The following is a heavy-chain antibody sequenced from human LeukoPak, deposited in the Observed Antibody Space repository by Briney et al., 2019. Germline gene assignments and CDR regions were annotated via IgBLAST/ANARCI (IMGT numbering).Heavy chain of an antibody. D-gene: IGHD6-13*01. V-gene: IGHV3-9*03. CDR2: ISWNSGSI. J-gene: IGHJ3*02. CDR3: ASSSSWDDAFDI. CDR1: GFTFDDYA. Sequence: GGSLRLSCAASGFTFDDYAMHWVRQAPGKGLEWVSGISWNSGSIGYADSVKGRFTISRDNAKNSLYLQMNSLRAEDMALYYCASSSSWDDAFDIWGQGTMVTVSS.